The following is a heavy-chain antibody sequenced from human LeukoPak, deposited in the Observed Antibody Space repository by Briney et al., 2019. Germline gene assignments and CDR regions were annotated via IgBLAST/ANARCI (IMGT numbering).Heavy chain of an antibody. Sequence: EGSLRLSCAASGFTFSDSWMSWVRQAPGKGLEWVANMNQDGSAKYYVDSVKGRFTISRDNARNSLYLQMSSLRAEDTAVYYCATYTHWVAGDVWGQGTTVTVSS. CDR1: GFTFSDSW. V-gene: IGHV3-7*01. J-gene: IGHJ6*02. CDR3: ATYTHWVAGDV. D-gene: IGHD3-16*01. CDR2: MNQDGSAK.